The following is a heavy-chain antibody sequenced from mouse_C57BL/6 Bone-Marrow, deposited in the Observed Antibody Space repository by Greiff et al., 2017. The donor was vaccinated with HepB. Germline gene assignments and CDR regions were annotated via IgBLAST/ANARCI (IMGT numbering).Heavy chain of an antibody. CDR2: ILPGGGST. CDR3: ARDTTVVVPDY. V-gene: IGHV1-9*01. J-gene: IGHJ2*01. Sequence: QVQLQQSGAELMKPGASVKLSCKATGYTFTGYWIEWVKQRPGHGLEWIGEILPGGGSTNYNEKFKGKATFTADTSSNTAYMQLSSLTTEDSAIYYCARDTTVVVPDYWGQGTTLTVSS. D-gene: IGHD1-1*01. CDR1: GYTFTGYW.